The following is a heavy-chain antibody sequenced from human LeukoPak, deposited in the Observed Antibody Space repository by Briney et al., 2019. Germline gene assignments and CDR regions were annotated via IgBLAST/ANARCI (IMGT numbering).Heavy chain of an antibody. D-gene: IGHD5-12*01. Sequence: GGSLRLSCAASGFTFSSYEMNWVRQAPGKGLEWVSYISSSGSTIYYADSVKGRFTISRDNAKNSLYLQMNSLRAEDTALYYCAKDISGYSGYGCFDYWGQGTLVTVSS. CDR2: ISSSGSTI. V-gene: IGHV3-48*03. CDR1: GFTFSSYE. CDR3: AKDISGYSGYGCFDY. J-gene: IGHJ4*02.